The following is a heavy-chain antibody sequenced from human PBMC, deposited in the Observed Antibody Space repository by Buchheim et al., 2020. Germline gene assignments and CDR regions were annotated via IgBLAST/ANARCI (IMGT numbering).Heavy chain of an antibody. CDR3: AREALSGTSSGNY. D-gene: IGHD6-6*01. CDR1: GGSFSSYT. V-gene: IGHV1-69*01. CDR2: IIPIFGTT. J-gene: IGHJ4*02. Sequence: QVQLVQSGTEVKKPGSSVKVSCKASGGSFSSYTITWVRQAPGRGLEWMGGIIPIFGTTNYPQKFHGRVTITADESTATTDMELSSLTSEDTAVYYCAREALSGTSSGNYWGQGTL.